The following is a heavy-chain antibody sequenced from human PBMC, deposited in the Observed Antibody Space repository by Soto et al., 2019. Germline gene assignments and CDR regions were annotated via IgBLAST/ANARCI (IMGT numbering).Heavy chain of an antibody. V-gene: IGHV1-2*02. CDR3: ARSIVVVTALDY. CDR2: INPNNGDT. D-gene: IGHD2-21*02. Sequence: ASVKVSCKASGYTFTGYYMHWVRQAPGQGLEWMGWINPNNGDTNYAQKFQGRVTMTRDTSASTAYMELSSLRSEDTAVYYCARSIVVVTALDYWGQGTLVTVSS. CDR1: GYTFTGYY. J-gene: IGHJ4*02.